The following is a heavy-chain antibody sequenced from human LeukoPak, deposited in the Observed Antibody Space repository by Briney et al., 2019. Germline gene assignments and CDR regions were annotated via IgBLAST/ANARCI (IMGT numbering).Heavy chain of an antibody. D-gene: IGHD3-22*01. CDR1: GYTFTSYG. Sequence: EASVTVSCKASGYTFTSYGISWVRQAPGQGLEWMGWISAYNGNTNYAQKLQGRVTMTTDTSTSTAYMELRSLRSDDTAVYYCARVRGYYDSSGPRDYWGQGTLVTVSS. CDR2: ISAYNGNT. CDR3: ARVRGYYDSSGPRDY. V-gene: IGHV1-18*01. J-gene: IGHJ4*02.